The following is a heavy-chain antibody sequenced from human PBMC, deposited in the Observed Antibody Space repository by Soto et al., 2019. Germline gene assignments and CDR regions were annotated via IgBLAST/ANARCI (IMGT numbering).Heavy chain of an antibody. D-gene: IGHD2-15*01. CDR1: GFTVSSNY. V-gene: IGHV3-53*01. J-gene: IGHJ4*02. CDR3: AREGAGSYTRGYFDY. Sequence: EVQLVESGGGLIQPGGSLRLSCAASGFTVSSNYMSWVRQAPGKGLEWVSVIYSGGSTYYADSVKGRFTISRDNSKNTLYLQMNSLRAEDTAVYYCAREGAGSYTRGYFDYWGQGTLVTVSS. CDR2: IYSGGST.